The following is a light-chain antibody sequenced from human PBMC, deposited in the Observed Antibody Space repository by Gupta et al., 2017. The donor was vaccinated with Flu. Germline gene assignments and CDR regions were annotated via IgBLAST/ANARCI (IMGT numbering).Light chain of an antibody. CDR3: LQHNTYPALS. CDR2: AAS. CDR1: QGIRND. Sequence: IQMTQSPSSLSASVADRVTITHGASQGIRNDLGWYQQNPGKAPRRLIYAASSLQSGVPSRCSVSGYGTEFTLTISSQQPEDLASYYCLQHNTYPALSFGGGTQVEIK. V-gene: IGKV1-17*01. J-gene: IGKJ4*01.